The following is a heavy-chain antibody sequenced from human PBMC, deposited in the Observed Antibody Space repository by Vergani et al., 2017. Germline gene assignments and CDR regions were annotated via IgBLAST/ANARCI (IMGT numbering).Heavy chain of an antibody. D-gene: IGHD1-7*01. J-gene: IGHJ4*02. V-gene: IGHV3-7*01. CDR2: IKEDGSEK. CDR1: GSIFSSYW. CDR3: ARGNSLGSY. Sequence: EVQLVESGGGLVQPGGSLRLSCAASGSIFSSYWMHWVRQAPGKGLEWVAAIKEDGSEKQYVDSVKGRFTISRDNAKKSLYLQMNSLRGEDTAVYYCARGNSLGSYWGQGTLVTVSS.